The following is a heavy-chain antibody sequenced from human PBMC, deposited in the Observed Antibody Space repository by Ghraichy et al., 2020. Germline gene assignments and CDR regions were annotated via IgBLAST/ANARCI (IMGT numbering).Heavy chain of an antibody. CDR1: GFTFSSYA. Sequence: GGSLRLSCAASGFTFSSYAMSWVRQAPGKGLEWVSAISGSGGSTYYADSVKGRFTISRDNSKNTLYLQMNSLRAEDTAVYYCANWGRYDILTGYYFGYWGQGTLVTVSS. CDR2: ISGSGGST. CDR3: ANWGRYDILTGYYFGY. V-gene: IGHV3-23*01. D-gene: IGHD3-9*01. J-gene: IGHJ4*02.